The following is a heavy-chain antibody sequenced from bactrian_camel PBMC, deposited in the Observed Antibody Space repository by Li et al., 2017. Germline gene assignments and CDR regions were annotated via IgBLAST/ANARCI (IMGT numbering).Heavy chain of an antibody. CDR1: TSGYSDCSYD. CDR2: IDRVGRG. D-gene: IGHD5*01. V-gene: IGHV3S53*01. Sequence: QLVESGGGSVQAGGSLRISCTASTSGYSDCSYDRSWYRQTPGKEREFVASIDRVGRGSYADSVKGRFTISQNSQKNILYLHMNNLQPEDTGTYYCAADLLCGTTPKNYGILEGQGTQVTVS. J-gene: IGHJ4*01.